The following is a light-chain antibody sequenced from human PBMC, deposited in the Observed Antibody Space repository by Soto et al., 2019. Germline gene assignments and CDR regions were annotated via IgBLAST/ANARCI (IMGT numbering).Light chain of an antibody. CDR2: LGS. Sequence: VMTQSPLSLPVTPGEPASISCRSSQSLLESNGYNYLDWYLQKPGQSPQLLLYLGSTRASGVPDRFSGSGSGTDFTLTISRVEAEDVGLYFCMQALYTPWTFGQGTKVEIK. J-gene: IGKJ1*01. V-gene: IGKV2-28*01. CDR3: MQALYTPWT. CDR1: QSLLESNGYNY.